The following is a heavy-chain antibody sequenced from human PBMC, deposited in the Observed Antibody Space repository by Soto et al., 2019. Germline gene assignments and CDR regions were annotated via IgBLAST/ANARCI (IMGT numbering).Heavy chain of an antibody. J-gene: IGHJ4*02. D-gene: IGHD6-13*01. CDR2: INAGNGNT. CDR1: GYTFTSYA. CDR3: AREGIAAADPPFDY. V-gene: IGHV1-3*01. Sequence: ASVKVSCKASGYTFTSYAMHWVRQAPGQRLKWMGWINAGNGNTKYSQKFQGRVTITRDTSASTAYMELSSLRSEDTAVYYCAREGIAAADPPFDYWGQGTLVTVSS.